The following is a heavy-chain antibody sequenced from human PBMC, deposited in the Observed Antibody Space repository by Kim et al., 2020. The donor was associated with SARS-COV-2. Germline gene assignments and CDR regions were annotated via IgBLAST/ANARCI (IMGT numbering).Heavy chain of an antibody. CDR1: GGTFSSYA. CDR3: ARVPTIVGATGYFDY. Sequence: SVKVSCKASGGTFSSYAISWVRQPPGQGLEWMGGIIPIFGTANYAQKFQGRVTITADESTSTAYMELSSLRSEDTAVYYCARVPTIVGATGYFDYWGQGTLVTVSS. CDR2: IIPIFGTA. J-gene: IGHJ4*02. V-gene: IGHV1-69*13. D-gene: IGHD1-26*01.